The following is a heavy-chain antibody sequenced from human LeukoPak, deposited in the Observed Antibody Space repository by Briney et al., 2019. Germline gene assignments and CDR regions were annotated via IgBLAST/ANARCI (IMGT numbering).Heavy chain of an antibody. Sequence: ASVKVSCKVSGYSFTSYGISWVRQAPGQGLEWMGWISGYNYNTNYAQKFRGRVTMTTDTSTNTVDMELRSLRSDDTAVYYCARGKSVATAPRHPFDYWGQGTLVTVSS. D-gene: IGHD5-12*01. V-gene: IGHV1-18*01. J-gene: IGHJ4*02. CDR1: GYSFTSYG. CDR2: ISGYNYNT. CDR3: ARGKSVATAPRHPFDY.